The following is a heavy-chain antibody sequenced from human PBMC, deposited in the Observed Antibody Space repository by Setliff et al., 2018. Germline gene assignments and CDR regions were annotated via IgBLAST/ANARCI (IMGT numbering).Heavy chain of an antibody. V-gene: IGHV3-7*01. J-gene: IGHJ4*02. D-gene: IGHD7-27*01. CDR3: IDGRNRAWGVY. CDR1: GFTFSSYS. Sequence: PRGSLRLSCAASGFTFSSYSMSWVRQAPGKGLEWVANIKQDGSEKYYVDSVKGRFTISRDNAKNSLYLQMDSLRVEDTAVYYCIDGRNRAWGVYWGQGTLVTVSS. CDR2: IKQDGSEK.